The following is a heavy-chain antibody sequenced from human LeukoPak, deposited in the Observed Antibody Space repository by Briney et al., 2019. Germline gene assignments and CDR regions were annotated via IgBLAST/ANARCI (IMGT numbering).Heavy chain of an antibody. CDR1: GFTFSNYA. CDR3: ARDLYDSSESAFDI. D-gene: IGHD3-22*01. CDR2: ISYDGSNK. J-gene: IGHJ3*02. Sequence: AGGSLRLSCAASGFTFSNYAMHWVRQAPGKGLEWVAVISYDGSNKYYADSVKGRFTISRDNSKNTPYLQMNSLRAEDTAVYYCARDLYDSSESAFDIWGQGTMVTVSS. V-gene: IGHV3-30-3*01.